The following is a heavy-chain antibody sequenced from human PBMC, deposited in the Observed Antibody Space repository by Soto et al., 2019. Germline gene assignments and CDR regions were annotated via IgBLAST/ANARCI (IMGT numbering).Heavy chain of an antibody. V-gene: IGHV3-7*01. D-gene: IGHD2-21*02. CDR1: GFTFSSYW. Sequence: EVQLVESGGGLVQPGGSLRLSCAASGFTFSSYWMSWVRQAPGKGLEWVANVNQYESEKYYVDSVKGRFTISRDNAENSLYLQMNSLRAEDTAVYYCLISATARGGFDSWGQGTLVTVSS. CDR2: VNQYESEK. J-gene: IGHJ4*02. CDR3: LISATARGGFDS.